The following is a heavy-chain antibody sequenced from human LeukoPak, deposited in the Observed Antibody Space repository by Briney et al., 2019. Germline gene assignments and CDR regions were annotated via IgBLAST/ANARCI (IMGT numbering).Heavy chain of an antibody. D-gene: IGHD2-2*01. Sequence: PGESLKISCEGSGYSFSGYWIAWVRQMPGKGLEWMGTIYPGDSDTRYSPSFQGQVTISADKSISTAYLQWSSLRASDTAIYYCARHNKNIVVVPAAISGMDVWGQGTTVTVSS. CDR1: GYSFSGYW. CDR2: IYPGDSDT. V-gene: IGHV5-51*01. J-gene: IGHJ6*02. CDR3: ARHNKNIVVVPAAISGMDV.